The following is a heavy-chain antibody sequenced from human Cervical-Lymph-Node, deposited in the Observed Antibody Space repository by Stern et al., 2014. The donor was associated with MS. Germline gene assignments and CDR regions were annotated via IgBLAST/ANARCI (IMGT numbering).Heavy chain of an antibody. CDR2: ISYIGST. J-gene: IGHJ4*02. V-gene: IGHV4-31*03. CDR3: ARSDRLWGSFDY. Sequence: QVQLQESGPGLVKPSQTLSLTCTVSGASISTVGYYWSWIRQHPGKGLEWIAYISYIGSTYYNPSLNSRVSISADTSKNQFSLNLTSVTAADTALYYCARSDRLWGSFDYWGQGTLVAVSS. CDR1: GASISTVGYY. D-gene: IGHD3-16*01.